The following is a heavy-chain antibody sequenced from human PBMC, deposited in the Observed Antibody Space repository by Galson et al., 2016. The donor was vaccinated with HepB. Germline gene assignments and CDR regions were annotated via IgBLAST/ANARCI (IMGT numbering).Heavy chain of an antibody. CDR2: ITGGGRHT. D-gene: IGHD3-16*02. CDR1: GFTFSNCA. CDR3: AKSTLTEYVWGSYRNHALDI. J-gene: IGHJ3*02. Sequence: SLRLSCAASGFTFSNCAMTWVRQAPGKGLEWVSAITGGGRHTYYADSVKGRFTISRDNSKNTLYLQMNSLRAEDTAVYYCAKSTLTEYVWGSYRNHALDIWGQGTRVTVSS. V-gene: IGHV3-23*01.